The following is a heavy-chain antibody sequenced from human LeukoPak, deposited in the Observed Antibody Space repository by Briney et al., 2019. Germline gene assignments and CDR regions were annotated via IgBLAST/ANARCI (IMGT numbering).Heavy chain of an antibody. CDR1: GGSFSGYY. Sequence: SETLSLTCAVYGGSFSGYYWSWIRQPPGQGLEWIGEINHSGSTNYNPSLKSRVTISVDTSKNQFSLKLSSVTAADTAVYYCAREGSGSYSIWGQGTLVTVSS. J-gene: IGHJ4*02. D-gene: IGHD3-10*01. CDR2: INHSGST. V-gene: IGHV4-34*01. CDR3: AREGSGSYSI.